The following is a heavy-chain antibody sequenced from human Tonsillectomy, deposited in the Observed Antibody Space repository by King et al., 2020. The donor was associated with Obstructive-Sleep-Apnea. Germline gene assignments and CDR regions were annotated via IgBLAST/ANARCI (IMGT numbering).Heavy chain of an antibody. V-gene: IGHV4-59*01. CDR3: ARDRVGRDGYNRFDY. CDR1: GGSINSYY. Sequence: QLQESGPGLLKPSETLSLTCTVSGGSINSYYWSWIRQTPGKGLEWIGYISYSGSTNYNPSLKSRVTISVDTSKNHFSLKLRSVTAADTAGYYCARDRVGRDGYNRFDYWGQGTLVTVSS. D-gene: IGHD5-24*01. J-gene: IGHJ4*02. CDR2: ISYSGST.